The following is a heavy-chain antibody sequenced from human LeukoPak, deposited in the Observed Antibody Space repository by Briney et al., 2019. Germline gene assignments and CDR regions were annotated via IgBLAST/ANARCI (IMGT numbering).Heavy chain of an antibody. Sequence: GGSLRLSCAASGFTFSSYEMNWVRQAPGKGLEWVSYISSSGSTIHYADSVKGRFTISRDNAKNSLYLQMNSLRAEDTAVYYCAKVRSSGWIYYFDYWGQGTLVTVSS. CDR3: AKVRSSGWIYYFDY. V-gene: IGHV3-48*03. J-gene: IGHJ4*02. D-gene: IGHD6-19*01. CDR2: ISSSGSTI. CDR1: GFTFSSYE.